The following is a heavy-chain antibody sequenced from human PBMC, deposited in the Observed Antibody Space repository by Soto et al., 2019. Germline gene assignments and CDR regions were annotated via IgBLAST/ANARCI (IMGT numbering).Heavy chain of an antibody. CDR3: ARGRRPPISPQLFRGSGAFDI. D-gene: IGHD3-10*01. CDR2: INHSGST. Sequence: QVQLQQWGAGLLKPSETLSLTCAVYGGSFSGYYWSWIRQPPGKGLEWIGEINHSGSTNYNPSLKSRVTLSVDTSKNQFSLKLSSVTAADTAVYYCARGRRPPISPQLFRGSGAFDIWGQGTMVTVSS. CDR1: GGSFSGYY. J-gene: IGHJ3*02. V-gene: IGHV4-34*01.